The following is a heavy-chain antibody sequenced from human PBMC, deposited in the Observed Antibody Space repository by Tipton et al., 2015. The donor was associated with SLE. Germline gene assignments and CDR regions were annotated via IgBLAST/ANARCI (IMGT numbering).Heavy chain of an antibody. J-gene: IGHJ4*02. CDR3: ARGLRFSVPFDY. Sequence: TLSLTCTVSGGSISSHYWSWIRQHPGKGLEWIGYIYYSGSTYYNPSLKSRVTISVDTSKNQFSLKLSSVTAADTAMYYCARGLRFSVPFDYWGQGTLVTVSS. V-gene: IGHV4-59*06. CDR1: GGSISSHY. CDR2: IYYSGST. D-gene: IGHD3-3*01.